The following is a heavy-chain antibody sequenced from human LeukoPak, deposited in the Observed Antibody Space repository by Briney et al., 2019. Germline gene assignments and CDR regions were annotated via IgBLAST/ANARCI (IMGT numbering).Heavy chain of an antibody. CDR2: INHSGST. V-gene: IGHV4-34*01. Sequence: SETLSLTCAVYGGSFSGYYWSWIRQPPGKGLEWIGEINHSGSTNYNPSLKSRVTISVDTSKNQFSLKLSSVTAADTAVYYCASLLYYYGSGSYRSLYYFDYWGQGTLVTVSS. D-gene: IGHD3-10*01. CDR3: ASLLYYYGSGSYRSLYYFDY. J-gene: IGHJ4*02. CDR1: GGSFSGYY.